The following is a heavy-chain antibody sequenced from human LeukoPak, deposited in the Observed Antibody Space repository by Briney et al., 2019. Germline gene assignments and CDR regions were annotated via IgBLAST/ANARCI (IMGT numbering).Heavy chain of an antibody. CDR2: IYYSGST. J-gene: IGHJ4*02. CDR1: GGSISSGGYY. D-gene: IGHD6-6*01. V-gene: IGHV4-31*03. Sequence: PSQTLSLTCTVSGGSISSGGYYWSWIRQHPGKGLEWIGYIYYSGSTYYNPSLKSRVTISVDTSKNQFSLKLSSVTAADTAVYYCARGLRGIAARPIGYWGQGTLVTVSS. CDR3: ARGLRGIAARPIGY.